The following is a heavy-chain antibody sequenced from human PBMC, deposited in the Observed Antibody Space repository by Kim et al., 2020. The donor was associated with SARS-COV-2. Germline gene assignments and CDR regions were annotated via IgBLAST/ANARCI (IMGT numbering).Heavy chain of an antibody. CDR1: GYTFTSYY. J-gene: IGHJ4*02. CDR2: INPSGGST. D-gene: IGHD2-21*02. V-gene: IGHV1-46*01. Sequence: ASVKVSCKASGYTFTSYYMHWVRQAPGQGLEWMGIINPSGGSTSYAQKFQGRVTMTRDTPTSTVYMELSSLRSEDTAIYYCARTYAAYCSGDCYSSRFDYWGQGTLVTVSS. CDR3: ARTYAAYCSGDCYSSRFDY.